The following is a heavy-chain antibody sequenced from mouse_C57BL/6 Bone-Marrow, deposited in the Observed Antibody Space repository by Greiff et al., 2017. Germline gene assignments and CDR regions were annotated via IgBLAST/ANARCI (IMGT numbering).Heavy chain of an antibody. J-gene: IGHJ1*03. CDR1: GYSFTGYY. CDR3: ARLYCDNRHWYFDV. CDR2: IYPYNGDS. V-gene: IGHV1-31*01. Sequence: EVQLQQSGPELVKPGASVKISCKASGYSFTGYYMHWVKQSHGNILDWIGYIYPYNGDSSYNQKFKGKATLTVDKSSSTAYMELRSLTSEDSAVYYCARLYCDNRHWYFDVWGTGTTVTVSS.